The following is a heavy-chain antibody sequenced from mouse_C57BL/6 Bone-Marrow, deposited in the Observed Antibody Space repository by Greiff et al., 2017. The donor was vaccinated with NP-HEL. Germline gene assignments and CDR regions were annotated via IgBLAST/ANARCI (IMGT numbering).Heavy chain of an antibody. Sequence: VQLQQSGAELVKPGASVKLSCTASGFNIKDYYMHWVKQRTEQGLEWIGRIDPEDGETKYVPKFQGKATITADTSSNTAYLQLSSLTSEDTAVFYCAALPPRMGYAMYYWGQGTSVTASS. CDR3: AALPPRMGYAMYY. CDR1: GFNIKDYY. D-gene: IGHD5-5*01. V-gene: IGHV14-2*01. J-gene: IGHJ4*01. CDR2: IDPEDGET.